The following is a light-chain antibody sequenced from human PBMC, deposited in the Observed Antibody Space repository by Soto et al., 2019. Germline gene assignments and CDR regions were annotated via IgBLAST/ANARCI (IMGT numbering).Light chain of an antibody. CDR3: QSYDSSLSVV. CDR1: SSNIGAGYD. Sequence: QSVLTQPASVSGAPRQRVTISCTGSSSNIGAGYDVHWYQQLPGTAPKLLIDGNSNRPSGVPDRFSGSKSGTSASLAITGLQAEDEADYYCQSYDSSLSVVFGGGTKLTV. V-gene: IGLV1-40*01. J-gene: IGLJ2*01. CDR2: GNS.